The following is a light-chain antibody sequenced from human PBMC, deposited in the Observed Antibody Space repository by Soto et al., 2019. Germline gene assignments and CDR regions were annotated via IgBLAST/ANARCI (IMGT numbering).Light chain of an antibody. Sequence: DIQMTQSPSTLPASVGDRVTITCRASQSIITWLAWFQQAPGKAPKILISDASSLKSGVPSRFSGSGSGTESTLTISSLQPDDFATYYCQQYHIYPLTFGGGTKVDIK. CDR3: QQYHIYPLT. J-gene: IGKJ4*01. CDR1: QSIITW. CDR2: DAS. V-gene: IGKV1-5*01.